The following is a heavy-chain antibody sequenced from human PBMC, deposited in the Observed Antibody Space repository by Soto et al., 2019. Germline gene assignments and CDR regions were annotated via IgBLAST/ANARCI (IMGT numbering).Heavy chain of an antibody. Sequence: PGGSLSLSCAASGFNVSSDYMNWVRQAPGKGLEWVSVIATDSYTSYADSVKGRFSISRDNSKNTLYLQMNSLRVEDTAVYYCVRDSETSSSWSLDYWGQGTLVTVSS. V-gene: IGHV3-53*01. CDR1: GFNVSSDY. CDR3: VRDSETSSSWSLDY. D-gene: IGHD6-13*01. CDR2: IATDSYT. J-gene: IGHJ4*02.